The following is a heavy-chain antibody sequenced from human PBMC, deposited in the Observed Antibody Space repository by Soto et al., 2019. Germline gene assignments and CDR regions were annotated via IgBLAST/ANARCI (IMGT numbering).Heavy chain of an antibody. D-gene: IGHD3-3*01. Sequence: EVQLLESGGGLVQPGGSLRLSCAAYGFKFGSNALTWVRQAPGKGLEWVAGISDKGFATYYADSVRGRFTISRDNVNNTVYLQMNSLRAEDTAVYYCARDQYTVYGVVIRGSAMDVWGRGTTVTVSS. CDR3: ARDQYTVYGVVIRGSAMDV. J-gene: IGHJ6*02. CDR2: ISDKGFAT. V-gene: IGHV3-23*01. CDR1: GFKFGSNA.